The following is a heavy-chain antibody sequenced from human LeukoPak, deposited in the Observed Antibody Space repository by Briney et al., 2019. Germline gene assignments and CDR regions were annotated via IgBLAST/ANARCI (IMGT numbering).Heavy chain of an antibody. CDR3: AREVVPAAMPDTAMANLDYYGMDV. CDR2: IFPIFGTA. CDR1: GGTFSSYA. D-gene: IGHD2-2*01. J-gene: IGHJ6*02. V-gene: IGHV1-69*13. Sequence: SVTVSCKASGGTFSSYAISWVRQAPGQGLEWMGGIFPIFGTANYAQKFQGRVTITADESTSTAYMELSSLRSEDTAVYYCAREVVPAAMPDTAMANLDYYGMDVWGQGTTVTASS.